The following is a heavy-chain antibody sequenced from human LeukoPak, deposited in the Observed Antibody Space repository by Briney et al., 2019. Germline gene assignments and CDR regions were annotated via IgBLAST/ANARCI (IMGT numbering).Heavy chain of an antibody. D-gene: IGHD3-16*01. Sequence: GGSLRLSCVGSGFIVSDNYMNWVRQAPGKGLEWVSVIYTGGTTYYADSVKDRFTISRDSSKNTVYLQMSSLRAEDTAVYYCARSRGAFFYGLDVWGQGTTVTVSS. CDR2: IYTGGTT. CDR1: GFIVSDNY. CDR3: ARSRGAFFYGLDV. J-gene: IGHJ6*02. V-gene: IGHV3-66*01.